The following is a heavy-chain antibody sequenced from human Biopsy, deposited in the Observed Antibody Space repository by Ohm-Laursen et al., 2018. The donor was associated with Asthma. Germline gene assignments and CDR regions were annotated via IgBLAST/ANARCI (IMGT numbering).Heavy chain of an antibody. CDR3: ARCQVGYSSGWSLLLKKIYYSGMDV. CDR2: IMTAFGTT. Sequence: GSSVKVSCKAPGGTLSNFAISWVRQAPGQGLEWLGGIMTAFGTTNYPQKFQGRVTITADESTSTAYMEVTSLRSEDTAIYYCARCQVGYSSGWSLLLKKIYYSGMDVWGQGTAVTVSS. CDR1: GGTLSNFA. J-gene: IGHJ6*02. D-gene: IGHD6-19*01. V-gene: IGHV1-69*01.